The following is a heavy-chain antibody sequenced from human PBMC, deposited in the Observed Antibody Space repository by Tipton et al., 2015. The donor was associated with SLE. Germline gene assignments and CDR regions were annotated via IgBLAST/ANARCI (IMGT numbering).Heavy chain of an antibody. Sequence: GLVKPSETLSLTCTVSDGSISDSYWTWIRQPAGKGLEWIGHIYTSGSTNYNPSLKSRVTILVDMSKNQFSLKLSSVTAADTAVYYCAADTSGYYSFDYWGQGTLVTVSS. D-gene: IGHD3-22*01. J-gene: IGHJ4*02. CDR1: DGSISDSY. V-gene: IGHV4-4*07. CDR2: IYTSGST. CDR3: AADTSGYYSFDY.